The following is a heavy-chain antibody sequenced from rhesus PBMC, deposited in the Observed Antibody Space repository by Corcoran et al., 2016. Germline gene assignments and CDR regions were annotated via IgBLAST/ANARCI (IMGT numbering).Heavy chain of an antibody. D-gene: IGHD2-33*01. CDR2: IYGSGSST. Sequence: QLQLQESGPGLVKPSETLSVTCAVSGGSISSSYWSWIRHAPGKGLEWIGYIYGSGSSTNYNPSLKSRVTLSVDTSKNQLSLKLSSVTAADTAVYYCASGDEYSYYWGQGVLVTVSS. V-gene: IGHV4-169*02. J-gene: IGHJ4*01. CDR1: GGSISSSY. CDR3: ASGDEYSYY.